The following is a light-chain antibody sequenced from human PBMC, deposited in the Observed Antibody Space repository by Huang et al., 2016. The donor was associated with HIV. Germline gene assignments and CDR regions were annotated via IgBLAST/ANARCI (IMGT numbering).Light chain of an antibody. J-gene: IGKJ4*01. CDR1: QDISTY. CDR2: DAS. Sequence: GDRVTITCQASQDISTYLNWYQQKPGKAPKLLISDASNLEKGVPSRFSGSGSGTDFTFTISSLQPEDIATYYCQQYDNRITFGGGTKVEIK. CDR3: QQYDNRIT. V-gene: IGKV1-33*01.